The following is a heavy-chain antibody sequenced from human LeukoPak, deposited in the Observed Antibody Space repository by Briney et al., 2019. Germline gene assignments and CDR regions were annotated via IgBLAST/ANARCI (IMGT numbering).Heavy chain of an antibody. V-gene: IGHV1-3*04. D-gene: IGHD1-14*01. CDR3: AREGRETDGWYFDF. Sequence: ASVKVSCKASGYTFINYAIHWVRQAPGQRPEWMGWINTGNGKTEYSQKFQHRVTITRDTSASTVYMELSSLRSEDTAVYYCAREGRETDGWYFDFWGRGTLVTASS. CDR1: GYTFINYA. CDR2: INTGNGKT. J-gene: IGHJ2*01.